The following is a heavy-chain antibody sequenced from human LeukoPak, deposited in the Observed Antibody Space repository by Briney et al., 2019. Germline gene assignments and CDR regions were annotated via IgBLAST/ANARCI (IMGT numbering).Heavy chain of an antibody. J-gene: IGHJ3*02. D-gene: IGHD2-15*01. V-gene: IGHV3-53*01. CDR2: ICSGGST. Sequence: GGSLRLSCAASGFTVSSNYMSWVRQAPGKGLEWVSVICSGGSTYYADSVKGRFTISRDNSKNTLYLQMNSLRAEDTAVYYCARGERVAARGDAFDIWGQGTMVTVSS. CDR1: GFTVSSNY. CDR3: ARGERVAARGDAFDI.